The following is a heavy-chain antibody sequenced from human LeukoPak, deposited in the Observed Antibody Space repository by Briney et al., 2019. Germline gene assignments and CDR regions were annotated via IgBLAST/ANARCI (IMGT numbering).Heavy chain of an antibody. V-gene: IGHV4-4*07. Sequence: SETLPLTCTVSGGSINSYYWSWIRQPAGKGLEWIGRIDTSGSPNYNPSLQSRVTMSRDTSRNQFSLRLSSVTAADTAVYYCSRGGNRYFDYWGQGTLVTVSS. CDR2: IDTSGSP. CDR1: GGSINSYY. J-gene: IGHJ4*02. D-gene: IGHD2-15*01. CDR3: SRGGNRYFDY.